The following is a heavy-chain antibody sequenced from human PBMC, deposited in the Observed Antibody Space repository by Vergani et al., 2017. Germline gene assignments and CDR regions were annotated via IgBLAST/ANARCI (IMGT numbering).Heavy chain of an antibody. CDR1: GYTLTELS. J-gene: IGHJ4*02. D-gene: IGHD1-26*01. CDR2: FDPEDGET. CDR3: ARDGNSGSQRGWELFL. Sequence: QVQLVQSGAEVKKPGASVKVSCKVSGYTLTELSMHWVRQAPGKGLEWMGGFDPEDGETIYAQKFQGRVTMTEDTSTDTAYLELSSLRSEDTAVYYCARDGNSGSQRGWELFLWGQGTLVTVSS. V-gene: IGHV1-24*01.